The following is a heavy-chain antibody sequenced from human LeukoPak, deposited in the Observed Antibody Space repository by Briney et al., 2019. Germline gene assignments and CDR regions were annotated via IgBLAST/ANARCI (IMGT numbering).Heavy chain of an antibody. J-gene: IGHJ3*01. CDR3: VRGVSISSSWYNDL. V-gene: IGHV3-11*01. Sequence: GGSLRLSCAASGFTFSDSYMSWIRQVPGKGLGWVSYISRGGSTTYYADSVKGRFTISRDNAKNSLYLQMNSLRAEDTAVYYCVRGVSISSSWYNDLWGQGTMVTVSS. D-gene: IGHD6-13*01. CDR2: ISRGGSTT. CDR1: GFTFSDSY.